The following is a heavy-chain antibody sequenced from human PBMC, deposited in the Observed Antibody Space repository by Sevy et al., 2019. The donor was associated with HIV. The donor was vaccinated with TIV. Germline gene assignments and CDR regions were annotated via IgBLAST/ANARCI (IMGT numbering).Heavy chain of an antibody. CDR2: IYYSGST. V-gene: IGHV4-61*01. J-gene: IGHJ4*02. Sequence: PETLSLTCTVSGGSVSSGSYYWSWIRQPPGKGLEWIGYIYYSGSTNYNPSLKSRVTISVDTSKNQFSLKLSSVTAADTAVYYCARESVRYDRTDYWGQGTLVTVSS. D-gene: IGHD3-3*01. CDR3: ARESVRYDRTDY. CDR1: GGSVSSGSYY.